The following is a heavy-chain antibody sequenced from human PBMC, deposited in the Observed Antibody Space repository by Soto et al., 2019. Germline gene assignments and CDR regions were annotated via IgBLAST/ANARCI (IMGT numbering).Heavy chain of an antibody. D-gene: IGHD1-7*01. CDR2: IVVGSGNT. CDR1: GFTFTSSA. CDR3: AATTNWNYGVYYYYYGMDV. Sequence: SVKVSCKASGFTFTSSAVQWVRQARGQRLEWIGWIVVGSGNTNYAQKFQERVTITRDMSTSTAYMELSSLRSEDTAVYYCAATTNWNYGVYYYYYGMDVWGQGTTVTVS. J-gene: IGHJ6*02. V-gene: IGHV1-58*01.